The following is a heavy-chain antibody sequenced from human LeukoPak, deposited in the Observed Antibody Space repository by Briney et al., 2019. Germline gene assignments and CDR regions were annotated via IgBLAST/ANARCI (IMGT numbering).Heavy chain of an antibody. V-gene: IGHV3-73*01. CDR2: IRSKSKNYAT. Sequence: GGSLRLSCAASGFSVSSNDMSWVRQASGKGLEWVGHIRSKSKNYATAYAESVNGRFTISRDDSKNMAYLQMNSLKTEDTAVYYCAKWTTTRIEYWGQGTLVTVSS. J-gene: IGHJ4*02. CDR1: GFSVSSND. D-gene: IGHD4-17*01. CDR3: AKWTTTRIEY.